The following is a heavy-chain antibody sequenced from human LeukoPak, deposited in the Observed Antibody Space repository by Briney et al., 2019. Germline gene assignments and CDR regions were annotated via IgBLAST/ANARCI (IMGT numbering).Heavy chain of an antibody. CDR2: VDYNGAT. D-gene: IGHD3-16*01. J-gene: IGHJ4*02. CDR3: ARGYYEAFDY. V-gene: IGHV4-59*01. CDR1: GASINSDH. Sequence: SETLSLTCAVSGASINSDHWNWIRQLPGKGLEWIGNVDYNGATKYNPSLQSRVTISLGTSNNQFSLTLASVTAADTALYFCARGYYEAFDYWGQGRLVTVSS.